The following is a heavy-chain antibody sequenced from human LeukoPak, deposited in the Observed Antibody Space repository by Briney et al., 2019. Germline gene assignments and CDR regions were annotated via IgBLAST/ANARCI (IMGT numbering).Heavy chain of an antibody. CDR2: ISGSGGST. J-gene: IGHJ4*02. CDR1: GFTFSSYA. CDR3: ARHSIAAAVTLPY. V-gene: IGHV3-23*01. D-gene: IGHD6-13*01. Sequence: GGSLRLSCAASGFTFSSYAMSWVRQAPGKGLGWVSAISGSGGSTYYADSVKGRFTIARDNSKTTLYLQMNSLRAEDTAVYYCARHSIAAAVTLPYWGQGTLVTVSS.